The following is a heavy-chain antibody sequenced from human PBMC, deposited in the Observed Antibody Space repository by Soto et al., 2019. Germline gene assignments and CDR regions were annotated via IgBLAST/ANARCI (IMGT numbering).Heavy chain of an antibody. CDR2: ISGSGGSI. CDR3: VKGYWKADV. D-gene: IGHD1-1*01. Sequence: EVQLLESGGGLVQPGGSLRLSCAASGFTFSTYAMNWVRQAPGNGLEWVSAISGSGGSIHYADSVKGRFTISRDNSKNTLYLQMNSLRDEDTAVYHCVKGYWKADVCGQGTTVTVSS. V-gene: IGHV3-23*01. J-gene: IGHJ6*02. CDR1: GFTFSTYA.